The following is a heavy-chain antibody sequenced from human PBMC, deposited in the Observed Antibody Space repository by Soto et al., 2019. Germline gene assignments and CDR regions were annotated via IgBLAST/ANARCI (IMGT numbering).Heavy chain of an antibody. J-gene: IGHJ5*02. CDR3: ARVGPADLTWFDP. Sequence: QVQLQESGPGLVKPSEPLSLTCTVSGGSVSSGNYYWSWIRQPPGKGLEWIAYIYYSGSTNYNPSRKSRVTRSVDTSKNQFSLRVSSVTAADTAVYYCARVGPADLTWFDPWGQGTLVTVSS. V-gene: IGHV4-61*01. CDR2: IYYSGST. CDR1: GGSVSSGNYY. D-gene: IGHD6-13*01.